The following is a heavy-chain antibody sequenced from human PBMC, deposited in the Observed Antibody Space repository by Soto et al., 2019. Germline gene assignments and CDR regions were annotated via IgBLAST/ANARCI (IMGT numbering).Heavy chain of an antibody. CDR1: GYKFDNYG. V-gene: IGHV1-18*04. CDR3: ARDRSYGSGTFGY. CDR2: ISPHNGNT. D-gene: IGHD3-10*01. J-gene: IGHJ4*02. Sequence: QVQLVQSGGELRKPGASVKVSCKASGYKFDNYGITWVRQAPGHGLQWMGWISPHNGNTDYSQKLQGRVTMTADTSTNTSHMELRSLRPDDTAVYYCARDRSYGSGTFGYWGQGTLVTVSS.